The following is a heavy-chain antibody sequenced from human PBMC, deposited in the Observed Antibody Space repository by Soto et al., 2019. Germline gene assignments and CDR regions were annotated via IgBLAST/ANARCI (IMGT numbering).Heavy chain of an antibody. J-gene: IGHJ4*02. V-gene: IGHV4-34*01. CDR2: VNHRGST. CDR3: ARSIFMKVLIQRDSPEQYRFES. Sequence: QVQLQQWGPGLLKPSETLSLTCAVYGGSFSDHYWSCIRQPPGKELEWNGAVNHRGSTNYNPSLKGRVTMSAEKSKKQSAMKLRSVTAADAALYYCARSIFMKVLIQRDSPEQYRFESWGQGTLITVS. CDR1: GGSFSDHY. D-gene: IGHD3-3*02.